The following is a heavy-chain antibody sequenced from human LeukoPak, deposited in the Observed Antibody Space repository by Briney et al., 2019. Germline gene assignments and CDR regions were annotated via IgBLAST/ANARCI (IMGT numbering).Heavy chain of an antibody. V-gene: IGHV3-21*04. CDR2: ISSCGSYT. CDR3: AKEGTITAYNFDY. D-gene: IGHD5-12*01. Sequence: GGSLRLSCAASGFTFSSYSMNWVRQAPGKGLEWVSSISSCGSYTYYADSVKGRFTISRDNAKNSLYLQMNSLRAEDTAVYYCAKEGTITAYNFDYWGQGTLVTVSS. J-gene: IGHJ4*02. CDR1: GFTFSSYS.